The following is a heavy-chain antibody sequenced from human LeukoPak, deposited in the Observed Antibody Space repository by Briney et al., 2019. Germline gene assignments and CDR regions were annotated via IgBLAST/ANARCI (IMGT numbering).Heavy chain of an antibody. J-gene: IGHJ4*02. V-gene: IGHV3-23*01. CDR3: ANRITMVRGVISEYYFDY. Sequence: GSLRLSCAASGFTFSSYGMSWVRQAPGKGLEWVSAISGSGGSTYYADSVKGRFTISRDNSKNTLYLQMNSLRAEDTAVYYCANRITMVRGVISEYYFDYWGQGTLVTVSS. D-gene: IGHD3-10*01. CDR2: ISGSGGST. CDR1: GFTFSSYG.